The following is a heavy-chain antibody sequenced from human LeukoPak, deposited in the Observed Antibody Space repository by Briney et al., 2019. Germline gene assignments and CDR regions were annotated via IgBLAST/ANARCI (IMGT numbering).Heavy chain of an antibody. CDR2: ISSSGSTI. CDR3: ARVACSSTSCYVYYYYYMDV. CDR1: RFTFSDYY. J-gene: IGHJ6*03. D-gene: IGHD2-2*01. Sequence: GGSLRLSCAASRFTFSDYYMSWIRQAPGKGLEWVSYISSSGSTIYYADSVKGRFTISRDNAKNSLYLQMNSLRAEDTGVYYCARVACSSTSCYVYYYYYMDVWGKGTTVTVSS. V-gene: IGHV3-11*01.